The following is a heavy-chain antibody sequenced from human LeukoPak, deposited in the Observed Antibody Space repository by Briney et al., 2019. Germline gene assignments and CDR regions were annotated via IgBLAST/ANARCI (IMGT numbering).Heavy chain of an antibody. CDR1: GFTFSSYA. CDR2: IDHDGINT. Sequence: PGGSLRLSCAASGFTFSSYAMSWVRQAPGKGLVWVSRIDHDGINTNYADSVKGRFTISRDNAKNTLYLQMNSLRAEDTAVYYCARSGKIYFDWLPDYWGQGTLVTVSS. V-gene: IGHV3-74*01. D-gene: IGHD3-9*01. CDR3: ARSGKIYFDWLPDY. J-gene: IGHJ4*02.